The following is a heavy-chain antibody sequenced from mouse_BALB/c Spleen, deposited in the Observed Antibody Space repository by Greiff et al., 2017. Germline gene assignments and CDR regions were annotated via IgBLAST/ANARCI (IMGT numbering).Heavy chain of an antibody. V-gene: IGHV5-9-4*01. D-gene: IGHD4-1*01. CDR3: ARDGAPLGRAY. CDR2: ISSGGSYT. J-gene: IGHJ3*01. CDR1: GFTFSSYA. Sequence: EVQLVESGGGLVKPGGSLKLSCAASGFTFSSYAMSWVRQSPEKRLEWVAEISSGGSYTYYPDTVTGRFTISRDNAKNTLYLEMSSLRSEDTAMYYCARDGAPLGRAYWGQGTLVTVSA.